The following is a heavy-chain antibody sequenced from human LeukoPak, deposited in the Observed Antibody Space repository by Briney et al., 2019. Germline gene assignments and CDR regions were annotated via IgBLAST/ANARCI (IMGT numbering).Heavy chain of an antibody. Sequence: GESLKIDCQGSGYSFTTYWIAWVRQMPGKGLEWMGIIYPGDSDTRYSPSFQGQVTISVDKSVSAAYLQWSSLKASDTAMYYCASPPTRECSSISCPLSYRVQGTLVTVSS. J-gene: IGHJ4*02. D-gene: IGHD2-2*01. CDR1: GYSFTTYW. V-gene: IGHV5-51*01. CDR3: ASPPTRECSSISCPLSY. CDR2: IYPGDSDT.